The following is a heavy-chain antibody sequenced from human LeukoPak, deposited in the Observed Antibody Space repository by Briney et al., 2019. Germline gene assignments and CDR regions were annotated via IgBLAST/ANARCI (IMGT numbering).Heavy chain of an antibody. J-gene: IGHJ4*02. D-gene: IGHD5-18*01. CDR1: GYTFTDYY. Sequence: WASVKVSYKASGYTFTDYYMYWVRQAPGQGPEWMGWVNLNSGGTQYVQKFQGRVTMTRDTSISTAYMELTSLTSDDTAMYFCARVALAGSRIHLLDNWGQGTLVTVSS. CDR2: VNLNSGGT. CDR3: ARVALAGSRIHLLDN. V-gene: IGHV1-2*02.